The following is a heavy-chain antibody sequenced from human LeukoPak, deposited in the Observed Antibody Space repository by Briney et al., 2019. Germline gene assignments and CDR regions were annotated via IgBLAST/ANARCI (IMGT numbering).Heavy chain of an antibody. Sequence: GGSLRLSCVASGFTFTNNWMTWVRQAPGKGLEWVANIKQDDSEKYYVDSVKGRFTISRDNAKNSAYLQMDSLRAEDTAVYYCARGRAIDIWGRGTMVTVSS. CDR1: GFTFTNNW. CDR2: IKQDDSEK. CDR3: ARGRAIDI. J-gene: IGHJ3*02. V-gene: IGHV3-7*04.